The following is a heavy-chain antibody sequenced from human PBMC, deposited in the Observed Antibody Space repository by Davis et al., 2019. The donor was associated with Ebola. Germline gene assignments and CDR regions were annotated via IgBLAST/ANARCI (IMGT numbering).Heavy chain of an antibody. Sequence: SETLSLTCAVYGGSFSGYYWSWIRQPPGKGLEWIGEINHSGTTNYNPSLKSRVTISVDTSKNQFSLKLSSVTAADTAVYYFARVLLRNWFDPWGQGTLVTVSS. D-gene: IGHD3-10*01. CDR1: GGSFSGYY. V-gene: IGHV4-34*01. J-gene: IGHJ5*02. CDR2: INHSGTT. CDR3: ARVLLRNWFDP.